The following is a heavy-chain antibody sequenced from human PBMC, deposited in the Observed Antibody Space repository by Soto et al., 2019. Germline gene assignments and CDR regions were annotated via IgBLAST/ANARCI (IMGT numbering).Heavy chain of an antibody. CDR1: GGSFSGYS. CDR2: INHSGST. V-gene: IGHV4-34*01. J-gene: IGHJ4*02. Sequence: SETLSLTCAVYGGSFSGYSWSWIRQPPGKGLEWIGEINHSGSTNYNPSLKSRVTISVDTSKNQFSLKLSSVTAADTAVYYCARDKSGDYDYWGQGTLVTVS. D-gene: IGHD4-17*01. CDR3: ARDKSGDYDY.